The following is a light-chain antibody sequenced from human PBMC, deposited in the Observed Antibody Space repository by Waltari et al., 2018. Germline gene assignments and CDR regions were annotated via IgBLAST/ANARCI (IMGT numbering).Light chain of an antibody. CDR3: QHYVRLPAT. V-gene: IGKV3-20*01. CDR2: GAS. Sequence: EVVLTQSPGTLSLSPGERATLACRDSQSVGTSLAWYQQKPGQAPRLLIFGASRRATGSPDRFSGSGSGTDFSLTISRLVPEDFAVYYCQHYVRLPATFGQGTKVEI. CDR1: QSVGTS. J-gene: IGKJ1*01.